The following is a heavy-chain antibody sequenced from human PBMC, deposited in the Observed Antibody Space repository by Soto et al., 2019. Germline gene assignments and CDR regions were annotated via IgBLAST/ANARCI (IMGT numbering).Heavy chain of an antibody. J-gene: IGHJ4*02. D-gene: IGHD4-17*01. CDR2: VIPIFGTA. Sequence: SVKVSCKASGGTFRSYAISLLLQAPGQGLEWMGGVIPIFGTANYAQKFQGRVTITADESTSTAYMELSSLRSEDTAVYYCATAARYGDYSYFDYWGQGTLVTVSS. V-gene: IGHV1-69*13. CDR1: GGTFRSYA. CDR3: ATAARYGDYSYFDY.